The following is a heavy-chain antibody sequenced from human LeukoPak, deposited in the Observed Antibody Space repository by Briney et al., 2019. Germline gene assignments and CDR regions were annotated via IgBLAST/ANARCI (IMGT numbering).Heavy chain of an antibody. D-gene: IGHD6-19*01. CDR2: INSDGNSA. Sequence: HAGGSLRLSCAASGFTFSSYWMHWVRQAPGKGLVWVSRINSDGNSASYADSVKGRFTISRDNAKNTLYLQMNSLRAEDTAVYYCVRGTIVEPGTDYWGQGTLVTVSS. CDR1: GFTFSSYW. V-gene: IGHV3-74*01. CDR3: VRGTIVEPGTDY. J-gene: IGHJ4*02.